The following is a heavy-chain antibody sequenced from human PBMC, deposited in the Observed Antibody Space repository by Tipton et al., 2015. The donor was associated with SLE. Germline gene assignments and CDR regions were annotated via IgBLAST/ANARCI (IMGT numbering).Heavy chain of an antibody. D-gene: IGHD6-19*01. CDR2: INHSGST. V-gene: IGHV4-34*01. CDR3: ARGQWLVRDAFDI. Sequence: TLSLTCAVSGGSFSGYYWSWIRQPPGKGLEWIGEINHSGSTNYNPSLKSRVTISVDTSKNQFSLKLSSVTAADTAMYYCARGQWLVRDAFDIWGQGTVVTVSS. J-gene: IGHJ3*02. CDR1: GGSFSGYY.